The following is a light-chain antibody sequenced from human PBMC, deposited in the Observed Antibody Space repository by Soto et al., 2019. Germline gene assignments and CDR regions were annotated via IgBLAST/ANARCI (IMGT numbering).Light chain of an antibody. Sequence: ALTQPASVSGSPGQSITISCTGTSSDVGGYNYVSWYQQHPGKAPKLMIYEVSNRPSGVSNRFSGSKSGNTASLTISGLQAEDEADYYCSSYTSSSTLGVVFGGGTKLTVL. CDR1: SSDVGGYNY. J-gene: IGLJ2*01. V-gene: IGLV2-14*01. CDR2: EVS. CDR3: SSYTSSSTLGVV.